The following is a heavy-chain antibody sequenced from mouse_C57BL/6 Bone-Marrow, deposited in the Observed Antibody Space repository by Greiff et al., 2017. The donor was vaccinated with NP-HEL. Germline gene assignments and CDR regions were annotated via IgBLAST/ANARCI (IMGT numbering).Heavy chain of an antibody. V-gene: IGHV1-15*01. CDR1: GYTFTDYE. J-gene: IGHJ2*01. D-gene: IGHD2-2*01. Sequence: QVHVKQSGAELVRPGASVTLSCKASGYTFTDYEMHWVKQTPVHGLEWIGAIDPETGGTAYNQKFKGKAILTADKSSSTAYMELRSLTSEDSAVYYCTVSTMVTTGDYWGQGTTLTVSS. CDR2: IDPETGGT. CDR3: TVSTMVTTGDY.